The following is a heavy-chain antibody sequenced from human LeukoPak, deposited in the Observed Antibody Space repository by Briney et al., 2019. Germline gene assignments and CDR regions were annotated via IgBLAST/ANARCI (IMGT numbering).Heavy chain of an antibody. CDR1: GASISSGDYF. Sequence: PSETLSLTCSVSGASISSGDYFWTWLRQPPGKGLDYIGYIYYSRTTYYNPSLKSRITMSVDMSANQFSLRLTSVSAADTAVYYCTRAYWIGFHFDSWGQGILVSVSS. D-gene: IGHD3-3*01. J-gene: IGHJ4*02. CDR3: TRAYWIGFHFDS. CDR2: IYYSRTT. V-gene: IGHV4-30-4*01.